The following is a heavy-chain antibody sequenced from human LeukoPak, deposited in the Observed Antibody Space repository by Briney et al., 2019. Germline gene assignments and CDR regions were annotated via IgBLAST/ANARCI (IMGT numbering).Heavy chain of an antibody. D-gene: IGHD6-19*01. V-gene: IGHV3-48*03. CDR2: ISSSGSTI. CDR1: GFTFSSYE. Sequence: PGGSLRFSCAASGFTFSSYEMNWVRQAPGKGLEWVSYISSSGSTIYYADSVKGRFTISRDNAKNSLYLQMNSLRAEDTAVYYCARDKWLVTNYYFDYWGQGTLVTVSS. CDR3: ARDKWLVTNYYFDY. J-gene: IGHJ4*02.